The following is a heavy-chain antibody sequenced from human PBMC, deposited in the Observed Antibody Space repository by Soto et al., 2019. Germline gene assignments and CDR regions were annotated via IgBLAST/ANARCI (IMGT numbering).Heavy chain of an antibody. CDR2: MYHSGST. CDR3: ARVPDV. V-gene: IGHV4-30-2*01. Sequence: TLSLNCGVSGGSISSGGYSWSWIRQPPGKGLEWIGYMYHSGSTYYNPSLKSRVTISIDRSKNQFSLKLSSVTAADTAVYYCARVPDVWGQGTTVTVSS. CDR1: GGSISSGGYS. J-gene: IGHJ6*02.